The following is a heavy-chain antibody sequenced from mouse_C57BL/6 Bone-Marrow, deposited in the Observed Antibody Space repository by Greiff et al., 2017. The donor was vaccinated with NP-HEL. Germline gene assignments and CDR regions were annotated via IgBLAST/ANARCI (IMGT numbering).Heavy chain of an antibody. CDR3: ARFLLLLFDY. CDR1: VFSFPLSF. D-gene: IGHD1-1*01. Sequence: PLPPSVPVLFPPSSSLSLSFPSSVFSFPLSFLGFVLPCPVPGLSCICDIYPGGGYTSSNESFSGKATLTADKSSSTAYMQFSSLTSEDSAIYYCARFLLLLFDYWGQGTTLTVSS. V-gene: IGHV1-63*01. CDR2: IYPGGGYT. J-gene: IGHJ2*01.